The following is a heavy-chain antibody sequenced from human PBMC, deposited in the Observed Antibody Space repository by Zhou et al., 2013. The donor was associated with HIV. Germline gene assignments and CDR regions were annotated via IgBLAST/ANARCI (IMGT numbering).Heavy chain of an antibody. D-gene: IGHD4-17*01. CDR2: IYTSGST. Sequence: QVQLQGSGPGLVKPSETLSLTCTVSGGSISSSSYYWGWIRQPPGKGLEWIGRIYTSGSTNYNPSLKSRVTMSVDTSKNQFSLKLDSVTAADTAVYYCARDWIYGDYYYYYMDVWGKGTTVTVSS. V-gene: IGHV4-39*07. CDR3: ARDWIYGDYYYYYMDV. CDR1: GGSISSSSYY. J-gene: IGHJ6*03.